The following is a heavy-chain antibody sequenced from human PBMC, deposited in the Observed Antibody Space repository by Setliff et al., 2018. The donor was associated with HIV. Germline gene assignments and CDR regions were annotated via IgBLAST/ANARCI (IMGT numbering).Heavy chain of an antibody. D-gene: IGHD3-9*01. J-gene: IGHJ4*02. CDR3: VRGSHRSIDSLTAHYGY. V-gene: IGHV4-4*02. CDR1: GGSISSSNW. Sequence: SETLSLTCAVSGGSISSSNWWSWVRQPPGKGLEWIGEIYHSGSTNYNPSLKSRVTISVDKSKNQFSLKLSSVTAADTAVYYCVRGSHRSIDSLTAHYGYWGQGTLVTVS. CDR2: IYHSGST.